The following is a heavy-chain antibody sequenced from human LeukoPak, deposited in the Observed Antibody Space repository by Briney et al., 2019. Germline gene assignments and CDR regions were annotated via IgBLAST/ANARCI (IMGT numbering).Heavy chain of an antibody. V-gene: IGHV3-21*04. D-gene: IGHD6-19*01. CDR1: GFTFSSYS. J-gene: IGHJ3*02. Sequence: GGSLRLSCAASGFTFSSYSLNWVRQAPGMGLEWVSSISSSSNYIYYADSVKGRFTISRDNAKNSLYLQMNSLRAEDTAVYYCAKEGYSSGWYDYYDAFDIWGQGTMVTVSS. CDR3: AKEGYSSGWYDYYDAFDI. CDR2: ISSSSNYI.